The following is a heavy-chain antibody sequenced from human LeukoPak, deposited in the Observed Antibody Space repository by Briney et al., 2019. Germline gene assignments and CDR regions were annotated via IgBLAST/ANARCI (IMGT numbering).Heavy chain of an antibody. V-gene: IGHV4-59*01. Sequence: SETLSLTCTVSGGSISSYYWSWIRQPPGKGLEWIGYIYYSGSTNYNPSLKSRVTISVDTSKNQFSLKLSSVTAADTAVYYCARGGNYYDRSGYFGFDYWGQGTLVTVSS. CDR3: ARGGNYYDRSGYFGFDY. CDR2: IYYSGST. CDR1: GGSISSYY. D-gene: IGHD3-22*01. J-gene: IGHJ4*02.